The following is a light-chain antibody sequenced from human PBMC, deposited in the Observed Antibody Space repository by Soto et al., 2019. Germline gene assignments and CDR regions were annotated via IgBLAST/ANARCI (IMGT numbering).Light chain of an antibody. V-gene: IGKV1-33*01. CDR2: DAS. Sequence: DIQMTQSPSSLSASVGDRVTITFQASQGINSYLNLFQQKPGKAPKVLIYDASNLKTGVPSRFSGSGSGTHYTFTISSLQPEDIATYYCQHYDSLRLTFGGGTKVAIK. J-gene: IGKJ4*01. CDR3: QHYDSLRLT. CDR1: QGINSY.